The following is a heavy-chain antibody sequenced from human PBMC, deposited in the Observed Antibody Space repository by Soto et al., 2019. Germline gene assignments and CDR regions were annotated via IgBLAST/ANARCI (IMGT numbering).Heavy chain of an antibody. J-gene: IGHJ4*02. CDR3: STHRYNVGWELFDS. D-gene: IGHD1-26*01. CDR1: GDSVTGYY. Sequence: QVQLQESGPGLVKPSETLYLTCTVSGDSVTGYYWSWILQPPGKGLEWIGYTYYNGNINYNPSLTRLVTISVDTSRIQFSLKLSSVTAADTVVYYCSTHRYNVGWELFDSWSQGSLVTVAS. CDR2: TYYNGNI. V-gene: IGHV4-59*02.